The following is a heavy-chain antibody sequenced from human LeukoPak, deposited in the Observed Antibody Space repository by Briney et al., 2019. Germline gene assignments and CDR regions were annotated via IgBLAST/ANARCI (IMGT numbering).Heavy chain of an antibody. J-gene: IGHJ4*02. CDR2: VYYSGTT. CDR3: AREYSSSRYDY. D-gene: IGHD2-2*01. V-gene: IGHV4-39*07. CDR1: GGSISSSGYY. Sequence: PSETLSLTCRVSGGSISSSGYYWGWIRQPPGKGLEWIGSVYYSGTTYYNPSLKSRVTISVDPSKGQFSLRLTSVTAADTAVYYCAREYSSSRYDYWGQGSLVSVSS.